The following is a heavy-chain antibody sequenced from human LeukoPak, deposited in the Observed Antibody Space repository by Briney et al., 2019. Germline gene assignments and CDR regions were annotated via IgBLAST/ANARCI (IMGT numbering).Heavy chain of an antibody. CDR2: ISTSGSTI. CDR3: ARISNYYYESTGYFMDKHDAFDI. D-gene: IGHD3-22*01. J-gene: IGHJ3*02. Sequence: GGSLRLSCVASGFPFSSYEMTWVRQAPGKGLEWVSYISTSGSTITYADSVKGRFTISRDNARNSLYLQMNSLRAEDTAVYYCARISNYYYESTGYFMDKHDAFDIWGQGTMVTVSS. V-gene: IGHV3-48*03. CDR1: GFPFSSYE.